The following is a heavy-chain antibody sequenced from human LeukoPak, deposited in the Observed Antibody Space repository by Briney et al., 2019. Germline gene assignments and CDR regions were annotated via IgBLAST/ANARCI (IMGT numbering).Heavy chain of an antibody. J-gene: IGHJ4*02. D-gene: IGHD3-3*01. CDR2: IKLDGSEK. CDR1: VFTYGKYW. CDR3: ARDQYDTWSRRGNFDS. V-gene: IGHV3-7*03. Sequence: GGSLRLSCVASVFTYGKYWMSWVRQAPGKGLEWVANIKLDGSEKNYVDSVKGRFTISRDNTKNSLYLQMNSLRVEDTAAFYCARDQYDTWSRRGNFDSWGQGTLVIVSS.